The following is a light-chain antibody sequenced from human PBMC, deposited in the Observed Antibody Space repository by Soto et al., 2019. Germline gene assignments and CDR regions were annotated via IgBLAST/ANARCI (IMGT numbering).Light chain of an antibody. CDR2: DVT. J-gene: IGLJ1*01. CDR1: SSDVGGYNF. CDR3: TSYTSSSTYV. V-gene: IGLV2-14*01. Sequence: QSVLTQPASGSGSPGQSITISCTGTSSDVGGYNFVSWYQQYPGKAPQLVIYDVTNRPSGVSDRFSGFKSANTASLTISGLQAEDEADYYCTSYTSSSTYVFGTGTKVTVL.